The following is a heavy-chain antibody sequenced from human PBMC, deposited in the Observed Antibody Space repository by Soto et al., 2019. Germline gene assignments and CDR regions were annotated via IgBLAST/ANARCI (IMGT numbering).Heavy chain of an antibody. CDR2: IYWDDDK. V-gene: IGHV2-5*02. CDR1: GFSLSTSGVG. D-gene: IGHD3-3*01. CDR3: AHSTYDFWSGYHYYYYYYMDV. J-gene: IGHJ6*03. Sequence: SGPTLVKPTQTLTLTCTFSGFSLSTSGVGVGWIRQPPGKALEWLALIYWDDDKRYSPSLKSRLTITKDTSKNQVVLTMTNMDPVDTATYYCAHSTYDFWSGYHYYYYYYMDVWGKGTTVTVSS.